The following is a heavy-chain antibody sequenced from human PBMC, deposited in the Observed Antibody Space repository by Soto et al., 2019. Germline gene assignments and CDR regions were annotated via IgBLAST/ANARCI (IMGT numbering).Heavy chain of an antibody. CDR3: ARLGGYCSGTSCYGYYGMDV. D-gene: IGHD2-2*01. J-gene: IGHJ6*02. V-gene: IGHV4-59*04. CDR1: GGSISSYY. CDR2: IYSSGST. Sequence: PSETLSLTCTVSGGSISSYYWSWIRQPPGKELEWIGCIYSSGSTYYSPSLESRVTISVDTSKNQFSLKVSSVTAADTAVYYCARLGGYCSGTSCYGYYGMDVWGQGTTVTVSS.